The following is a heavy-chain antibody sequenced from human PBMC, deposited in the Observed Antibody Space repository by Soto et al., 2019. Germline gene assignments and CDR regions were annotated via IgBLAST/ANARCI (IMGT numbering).Heavy chain of an antibody. V-gene: IGHV4-59*01. J-gene: IGHJ4*02. Sequence: PSETLSLTCTVSGDSIRSSYWSWVRQTPGRGLEWIGYVYYTGTTNSNPSLKSRVTISADTSKNLFSLTAVSLTPADTAVYFCARDMSGGSSWYEFDSWGPGTLVTVSS. CDR2: VYYTGTT. CDR3: ARDMSGGSSWYEFDS. D-gene: IGHD6-13*01. CDR1: GDSIRSSY.